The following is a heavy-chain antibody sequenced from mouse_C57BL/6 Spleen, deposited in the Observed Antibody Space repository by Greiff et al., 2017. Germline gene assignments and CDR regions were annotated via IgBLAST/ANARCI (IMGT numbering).Heavy chain of an antibody. CDR3: ARWGSYAMDY. Sequence: VQLQQSVAELVRPGASVKLSCTASGFNIKNTYMPWVQQRPEQGLEWIGRIDPANGNTKYAPKFQGKATITADTSSNTAYLQLSSLTSEDTAIYYCARWGSYAMDYWGQGTSVTVSS. CDR2: IDPANGNT. V-gene: IGHV14-3*01. J-gene: IGHJ4*01. CDR1: GFNIKNTY.